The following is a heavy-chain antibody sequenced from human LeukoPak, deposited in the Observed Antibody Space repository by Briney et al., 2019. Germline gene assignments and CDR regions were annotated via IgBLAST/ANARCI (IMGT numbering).Heavy chain of an antibody. J-gene: IGHJ6*02. CDR2: IYYSGST. CDR3: ASLLAKVSAGSKCYYYGMDV. Sequence: SETLSLTCTVSGGSVSSGSYYWGWIRQPPGKGLEWIGSIYYSGSTYYNPSLKSRVTISVDTSKNQFSLKLSSVTAADTAVYYCASLLAKVSAGSKCYYYGMDVWGQGTTVTVSS. V-gene: IGHV4-39*01. D-gene: IGHD6-13*01. CDR1: GGSVSSGSYY.